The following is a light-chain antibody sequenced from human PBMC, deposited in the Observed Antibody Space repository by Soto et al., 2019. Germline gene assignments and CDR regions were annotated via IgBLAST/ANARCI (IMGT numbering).Light chain of an antibody. Sequence: EMVLTQSPGTLSLSPGERATLSCRASQSVSSSYLAWYQQKPGQAPRLLIYGASSRATGIPDRFSGSGSGTDFTLTISRLEPEDFAVYYCQQYGSSPPLTFGGGTKVVIK. J-gene: IGKJ4*01. CDR1: QSVSSSY. V-gene: IGKV3-20*01. CDR2: GAS. CDR3: QQYGSSPPLT.